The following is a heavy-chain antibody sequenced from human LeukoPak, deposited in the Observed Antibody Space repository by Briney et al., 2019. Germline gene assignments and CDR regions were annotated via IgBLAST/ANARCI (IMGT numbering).Heavy chain of an antibody. J-gene: IGHJ4*02. V-gene: IGHV3-23*01. D-gene: IGHD3-16*01. CDR2: LRGAAEP. CDR3: AKASWVSNVDAVL. CDR1: GFIFRNYA. Sequence: PGGSLRLSCAASGFIFRNYAMSWVRHGPARGVEWGSSLRGAAEPFYAPSVTGPFTLSRDDSRNTVYFQLNNLRVDDTAIYYCAKASWVSNVDAVLWGQGTLVTVSS.